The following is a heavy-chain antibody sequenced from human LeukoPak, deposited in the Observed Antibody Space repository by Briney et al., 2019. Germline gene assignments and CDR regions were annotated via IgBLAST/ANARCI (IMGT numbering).Heavy chain of an antibody. J-gene: IGHJ4*02. V-gene: IGHV4-34*01. CDR1: GGSFSGYY. CDR2: INHSGST. D-gene: IGHD3-22*01. Sequence: SETLSLTCAVYGGSFSGYYWSWIRQPPGKGLEWIGEINHSGSTNYNPSLKSRVTISVDTSKNQFSLKLSSVTAADTAVYYCARGADSSGYYSIFYFDYWGQGTLVTVSS. CDR3: ARGADSSGYYSIFYFDY.